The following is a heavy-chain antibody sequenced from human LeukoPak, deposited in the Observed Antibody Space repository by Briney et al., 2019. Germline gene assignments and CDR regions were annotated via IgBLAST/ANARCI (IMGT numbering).Heavy chain of an antibody. CDR1: GFTFADHG. J-gene: IGHJ4*02. CDR2: INRKHGST. CDR3: ARGDGGDY. D-gene: IGHD3-16*01. Sequence: GRSLRLSHAASGFTFADHGMSWVRQVPGKGLEWVAGINRKHGSTGYADSVRGRFTISRDNAKNSLYLQMDSLRAEDTALYHCARGDGGDYWGQGTLVTVSS. V-gene: IGHV3-20*01.